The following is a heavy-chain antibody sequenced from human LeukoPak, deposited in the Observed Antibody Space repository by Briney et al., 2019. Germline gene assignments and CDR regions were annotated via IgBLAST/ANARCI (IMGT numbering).Heavy chain of an antibody. J-gene: IGHJ4*02. CDR2: IYHSGST. Sequence: PSETLSLTCAVSGGSISSSNWWSWLRQPPGKGLEWIGEIYHSGSTNYNPSLKSRVTISVDKSKNQFSLKLSFVTAADAAVYYCARDRYGSGTAFDYWGQGTLVTVSS. CDR3: ARDRYGSGTAFDY. V-gene: IGHV4-4*02. D-gene: IGHD3-10*01. CDR1: GGSISSSNW.